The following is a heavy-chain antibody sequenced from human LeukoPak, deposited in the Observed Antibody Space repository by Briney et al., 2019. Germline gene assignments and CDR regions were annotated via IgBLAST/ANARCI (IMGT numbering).Heavy chain of an antibody. V-gene: IGHV4-34*01. D-gene: IGHD6-13*01. Sequence: SETLSLTCAVYGGSFSGYYWSWIRQPPGKGLEWIGEINHSGSTNYNPSLKSRVTISVDTSKNQFSLKLSSVTAADTAVYYCARGWTRAGIAAARAGSYYYYGMDVWGQGTTVTVSS. CDR1: GGSFSGYY. CDR3: ARGWTRAGIAAARAGSYYYYGMDV. J-gene: IGHJ6*02. CDR2: INHSGST.